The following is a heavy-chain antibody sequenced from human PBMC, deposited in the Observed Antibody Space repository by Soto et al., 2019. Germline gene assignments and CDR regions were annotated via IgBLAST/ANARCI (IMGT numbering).Heavy chain of an antibody. V-gene: IGHV4-39*01. D-gene: IGHD4-17*01. CDR1: GGSISSSSYY. J-gene: IGHJ6*02. Sequence: SETLSLTCTVSGGSISSSSYYWGWIRQPPGKGLEWIGSIYYSGSTYYNPSLKSRVTISVDTSKNQFSLKLSSVTAADTAVYYCAQTDYGYYYYGMDVWGQGTTVTV. CDR2: IYYSGST. CDR3: AQTDYGYYYYGMDV.